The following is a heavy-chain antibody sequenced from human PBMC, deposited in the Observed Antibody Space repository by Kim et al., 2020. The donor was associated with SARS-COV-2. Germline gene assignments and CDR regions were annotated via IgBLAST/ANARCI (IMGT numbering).Heavy chain of an antibody. Sequence: DSVKGRFTFSRDKSENTAYLEMNSLRAEDTAVYYCARDPDRRSSRGLDVWGHGTTVTVSS. D-gene: IGHD3-22*01. J-gene: IGHJ6*02. V-gene: IGHV3-30*07. CDR3: ARDPDRRSSRGLDV.